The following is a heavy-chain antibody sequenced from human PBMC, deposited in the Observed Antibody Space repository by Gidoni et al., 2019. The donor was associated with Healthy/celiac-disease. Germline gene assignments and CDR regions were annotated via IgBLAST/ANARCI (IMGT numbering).Heavy chain of an antibody. V-gene: IGHV4-39*01. CDR1: GGSISSSSYY. D-gene: IGHD3-3*01. Sequence: QLQLQESGPGLVKPSETLSLTCTVSGGSISSSSYYWGWIRQPPGKGLEWIGSIYYSGSTYYNPSLKSRVTISVDTSKNQFSLKLSSVTAADTAVYYCARHYDFWSGYPPRYYGMDVWGQGTTVTVSS. CDR2: IYYSGST. CDR3: ARHYDFWSGYPPRYYGMDV. J-gene: IGHJ6*02.